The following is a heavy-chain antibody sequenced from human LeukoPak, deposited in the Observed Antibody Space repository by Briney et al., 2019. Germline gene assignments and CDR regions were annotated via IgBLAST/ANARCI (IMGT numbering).Heavy chain of an antibody. J-gene: IGHJ4*02. CDR2: IAVGNGNT. CDR3: AAKRVGGYFDY. V-gene: IGHV1-58*01. Sequence: SVKVSCKASGFTFTSSAVQWVRQARGQRLEWIGWIAVGNGNTNYAQKFQERVTITRDMSTSTAYMELTSLRCEDTAVYYCAAKRVGGYFDYWGQGTLVTVSS. CDR1: GFTFTSSA. D-gene: IGHD1-26*01.